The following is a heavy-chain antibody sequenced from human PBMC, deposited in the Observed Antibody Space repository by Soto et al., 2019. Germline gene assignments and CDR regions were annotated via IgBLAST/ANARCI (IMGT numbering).Heavy chain of an antibody. V-gene: IGHV3-20*04. D-gene: IGHD4-17*01. CDR3: AYPTRYDGDYASNAFEI. CDR2: INWNGGST. CDR1: GFTFDDYG. J-gene: IGHJ3*02. Sequence: EVQLVESGGGVVRPGGSLRLSCAASGFTFDDYGMSWVRQAPGKGLEWVSGINWNGGSTGYADSVKGRFTISRDNAKNSLYLQMNSLRAEDTALYYCAYPTRYDGDYASNAFEIWGQGTMVTVSS.